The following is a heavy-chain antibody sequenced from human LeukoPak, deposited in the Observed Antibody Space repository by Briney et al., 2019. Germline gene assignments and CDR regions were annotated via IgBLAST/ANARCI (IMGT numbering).Heavy chain of an antibody. Sequence: GASVKVSCKASGGTFSSYAISWVRQAPGQGLEWMGRIIPILGIANYAQKFQGRVTITADKSTSTAYMELSSLRSEDTAVYYCASCGVVPAASYYYGVDVWGQGTTVTVSS. V-gene: IGHV1-69*04. D-gene: IGHD2-2*01. CDR2: IIPILGIA. CDR3: ASCGVVPAASYYYGVDV. J-gene: IGHJ6*02. CDR1: GGTFSSYA.